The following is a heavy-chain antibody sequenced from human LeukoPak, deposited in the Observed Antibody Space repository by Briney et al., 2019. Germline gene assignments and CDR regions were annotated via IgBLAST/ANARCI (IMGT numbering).Heavy chain of an antibody. CDR1: GFTFSSYW. V-gene: IGHV3-74*01. CDR2: IDTDGSST. J-gene: IGHJ5*02. CDR3: ARDRPHNWFDP. Sequence: GGSLRLSCAAFGFTFSSYWMHWVRQAPGMGLVWVSRIDTDGSSTTYADSVKGRFTISRDNAKNTLYLQMNSLRAEDTAVYYCARDRPHNWFDPWGQGTLVTVSS.